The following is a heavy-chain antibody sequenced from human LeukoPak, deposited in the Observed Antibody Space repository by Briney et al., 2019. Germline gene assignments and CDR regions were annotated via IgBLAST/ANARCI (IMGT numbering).Heavy chain of an antibody. CDR1: GGSLSGSY. Sequence: SETLSLTCAVYGGSLSGSYWSWIRQPPGKGLERIGEINHSGSANYNPSLKSRVTLSIDKSKNQFSLNLNSVTAADTAVYYCARARRDSGYYKVDYWGQGTLVTVSS. V-gene: IGHV4-34*01. J-gene: IGHJ4*02. D-gene: IGHD3-3*01. CDR3: ARARRDSGYYKVDY. CDR2: INHSGSA.